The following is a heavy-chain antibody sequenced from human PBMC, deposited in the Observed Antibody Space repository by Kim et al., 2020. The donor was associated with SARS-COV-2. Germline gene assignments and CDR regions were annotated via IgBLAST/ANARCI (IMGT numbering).Heavy chain of an antibody. V-gene: IGHV4-59*01. CDR3: ARWGSAINGYFDY. Sequence: NYNPSLKSRVTISVDTSKNQFSLKLTSVTAADTAVYYCARWGSAINGYFDYWGQGTLVTVSS. D-gene: IGHD2-8*01. J-gene: IGHJ4*02.